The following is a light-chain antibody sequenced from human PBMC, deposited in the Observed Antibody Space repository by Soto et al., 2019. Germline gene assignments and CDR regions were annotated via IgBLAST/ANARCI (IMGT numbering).Light chain of an antibody. J-gene: IGKJ1*01. CDR1: HRLVYRDGNTH. V-gene: IGKV2-30*01. Sequence: DVVLTQSPPSLAVALGQPASISCRSSHRLVYRDGNTHLNWFQQRPGQSPRRLIYMVSTRDSEVPDRFSGSGSGTDFTLKISGEEAEDVGVYYCMQGTHWPPTFGQGTKVEIK. CDR2: MVS. CDR3: MQGTHWPPT.